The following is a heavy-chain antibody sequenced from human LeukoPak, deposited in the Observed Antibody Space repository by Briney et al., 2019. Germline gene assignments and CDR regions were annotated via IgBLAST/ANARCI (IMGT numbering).Heavy chain of an antibody. D-gene: IGHD3-10*01. Sequence: GGSLRLSCAASGFTFSSYWMSWVRQAPGKGLEWVANIKQDGSEKYYVDSVKGRFTISRDNAKNSLYLQMNSLRAEDTAVYYCAKDPVTLRGVMDYMDVWGKGTTVTVSS. CDR3: AKDPVTLRGVMDYMDV. CDR1: GFTFSSYW. CDR2: IKQDGSEK. V-gene: IGHV3-7*03. J-gene: IGHJ6*03.